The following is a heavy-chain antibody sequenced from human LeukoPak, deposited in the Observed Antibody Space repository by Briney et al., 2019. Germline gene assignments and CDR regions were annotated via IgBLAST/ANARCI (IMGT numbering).Heavy chain of an antibody. V-gene: IGHV3-11*01. CDR2: ISSSSTSI. Sequence: KAGGSLRLSCAASGFTFSDYYMSWIRQAPGKGLEWVSYISSSSTSIYYADSVRGRFTISRDNAKNSLYLQMNSLRAEDTAVYYCARGNDILTGYYAPDAFDIWGQGTMVTVSS. CDR1: GFTFSDYY. J-gene: IGHJ3*02. D-gene: IGHD3-9*01. CDR3: ARGNDILTGYYAPDAFDI.